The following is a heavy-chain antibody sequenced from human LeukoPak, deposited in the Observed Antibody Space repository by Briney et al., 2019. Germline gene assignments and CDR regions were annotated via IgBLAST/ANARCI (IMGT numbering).Heavy chain of an antibody. J-gene: IGHJ2*01. V-gene: IGHV1-2*02. D-gene: IGHD7-27*01. CDR3: AIQPWGSGNNWYFDL. Sequence: ASVKVSCKASGYTFNGYYMQWVRQAPGQGLEWMGWINPNSGGTKYAQKFQGRVTMTRDTSITTAYMELSRLTSDDTAVYYCAIQPWGSGNNWYFDLWGRGTLVTVSS. CDR2: INPNSGGT. CDR1: GYTFNGYY.